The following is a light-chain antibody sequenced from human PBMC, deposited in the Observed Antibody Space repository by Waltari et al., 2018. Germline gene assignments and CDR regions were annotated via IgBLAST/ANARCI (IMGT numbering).Light chain of an antibody. V-gene: IGKV1-5*01. CDR2: DAS. J-gene: IGKJ1*01. CDR1: QSLSSW. Sequence: DIQMTPSPSTLSASVGDRVTITCRASQSLSSWLAWYQQKPGKAPKLLIYDASSLESGVPTRFSGSGSGTEFTLTISSLQPDDFATYYCQQYKSYLWTFGQGTKVEI. CDR3: QQYKSYLWT.